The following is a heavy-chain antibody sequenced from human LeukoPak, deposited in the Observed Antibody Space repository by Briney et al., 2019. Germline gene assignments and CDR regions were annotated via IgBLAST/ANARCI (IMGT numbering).Heavy chain of an antibody. V-gene: IGHV3-7*01. J-gene: IGHJ5*02. CDR1: GFTISSNY. Sequence: GGSLRLSCAASGFTISSNYMSWVRQAPGKGLEWVANIKQDGSEKYYVDSVKGRFTISRDNAKNSLYLQMNSLRAEDTAVYYCASELYCSGGSCYSNWFDPWGQGTLVTVSS. D-gene: IGHD2-15*01. CDR2: IKQDGSEK. CDR3: ASELYCSGGSCYSNWFDP.